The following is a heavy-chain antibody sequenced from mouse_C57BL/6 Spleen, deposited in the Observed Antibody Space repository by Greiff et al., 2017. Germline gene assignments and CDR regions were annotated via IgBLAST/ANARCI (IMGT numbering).Heavy chain of an antibody. J-gene: IGHJ4*01. V-gene: IGHV2-2*01. Sequence: VQLQQSGPGLVQPSQSLSVTCTVSGFSLTSYGVHWVRQSPGKGLEWLGVIWSGGSTDYNAAFISRLSISKDNSKSQVFFKMNSLQADDTAIYYCARNYYYGSSSKAMDYWGQGTSVTVSS. CDR3: ARNYYYGSSSKAMDY. D-gene: IGHD1-1*01. CDR2: IWSGGST. CDR1: GFSLTSYG.